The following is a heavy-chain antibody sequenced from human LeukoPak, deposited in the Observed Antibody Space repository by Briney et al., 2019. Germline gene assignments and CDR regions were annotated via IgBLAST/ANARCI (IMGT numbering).Heavy chain of an antibody. CDR2: INNSGTT. Sequence: SETLSLTCAVYGGSFSGYYWSWIRQPPGNGLEWIGEINNSGTTNYNSSLKSRVTISIDTSKKQFSLKLRSAIAADTAVYYCASSRVYSSSSWDNYFDNWDQGILVTVSS. J-gene: IGHJ4*02. V-gene: IGHV4-34*01. D-gene: IGHD6-13*01. CDR1: GGSFSGYY. CDR3: ASSRVYSSSSWDNYFDN.